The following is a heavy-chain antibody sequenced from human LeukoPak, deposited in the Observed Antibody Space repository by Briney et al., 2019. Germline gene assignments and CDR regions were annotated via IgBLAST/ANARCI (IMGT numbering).Heavy chain of an antibody. D-gene: IGHD2-21*02. V-gene: IGHV3-53*01. Sequence: GGSLRLSCAASGFTVSSNYMSWVRQAPGKGLEWVSVICSGGSTYYADSVKGRFTISRDNSKNTLYLQMNSLRAEDTAVYYCASSVVVTAPGAFDIWGQGTMVTVSS. J-gene: IGHJ3*02. CDR2: ICSGGST. CDR1: GFTVSSNY. CDR3: ASSVVVTAPGAFDI.